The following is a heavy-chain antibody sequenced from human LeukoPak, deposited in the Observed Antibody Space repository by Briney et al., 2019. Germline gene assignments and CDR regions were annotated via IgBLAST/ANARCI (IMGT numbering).Heavy chain of an antibody. D-gene: IGHD3-3*01. Sequence: PGGSLRLSCAASGFTFSSYAMSWVRQAPGKGLEWASAISGSGGSTYYADSVKGRFTISRDNSKNTLYLQMNSLRAEDTAVYYCAKDGTYYDFWSGYPDNWFDPWGQGTLVTVSS. V-gene: IGHV3-23*01. J-gene: IGHJ5*02. CDR1: GFTFSSYA. CDR2: ISGSGGST. CDR3: AKDGTYYDFWSGYPDNWFDP.